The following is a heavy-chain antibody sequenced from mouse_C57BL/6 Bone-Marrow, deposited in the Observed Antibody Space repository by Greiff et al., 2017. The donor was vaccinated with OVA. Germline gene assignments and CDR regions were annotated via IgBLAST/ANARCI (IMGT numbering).Heavy chain of an antibody. D-gene: IGHD2-2*01. J-gene: IGHJ1*03. CDR3: ARRGHGYQYFDV. V-gene: IGHV1-64*01. CDR1: GYTFTSYW. CDR2: IHPNSGST. Sequence: QVQLQQPGAELVKPGASVKLSCKASGYTFTSYWMHWVKQRPGQGLEWIGMIHPNSGSTNYNEKFKSKATLTVDKSSSTAYMQLSSLTSEDSAVYYCARRGHGYQYFDVWGTGTTVTVSS.